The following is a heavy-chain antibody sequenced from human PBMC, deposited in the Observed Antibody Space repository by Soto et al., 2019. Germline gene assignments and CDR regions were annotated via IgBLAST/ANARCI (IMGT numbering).Heavy chain of an antibody. V-gene: IGHV1-69*06. J-gene: IGHJ6*02. CDR2: IIPIFGTA. CDR3: ARDLPMLFSLRRDNYGMDV. CDR1: GGTISSYA. D-gene: IGHD2-21*01. Sequence: SVKVSCKASGGTISSYAISWVRQAPGQGLEWMGGIIPIFGTANYAQKFQGRVTITADKSTSTAYMELSSLRSEDTAVYYCARDLPMLFSLRRDNYGMDVWGQGTTVTVSS.